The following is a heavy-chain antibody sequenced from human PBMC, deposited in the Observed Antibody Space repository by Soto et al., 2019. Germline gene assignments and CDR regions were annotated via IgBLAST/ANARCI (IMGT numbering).Heavy chain of an antibody. CDR3: ARGYSYGYGKSYGMDV. Sequence: GGSLRLCCAASGFTVSSNYMSWVRQAPGKGLEWVSVIYSGGSTYYADSVKGRFTISRDNSKNTLYLQMNSLRAEDTAVYYCARGYSYGYGKSYGMDVWGQGTTVTVSS. CDR2: IYSGGST. V-gene: IGHV3-53*01. CDR1: GFTVSSNY. D-gene: IGHD5-18*01. J-gene: IGHJ6*02.